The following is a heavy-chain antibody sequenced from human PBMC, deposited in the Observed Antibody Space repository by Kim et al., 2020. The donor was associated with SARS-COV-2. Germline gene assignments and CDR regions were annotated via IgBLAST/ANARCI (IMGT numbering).Heavy chain of an antibody. CDR3: ARRVQANIAAAGTVWFDP. D-gene: IGHD6-13*01. J-gene: IGHJ5*02. Sequence: KSRVTISVDTSKNQFSLKLSSVTAADTAVYYCARRVQANIAAAGTVWFDPWGQGTLVTVSS. V-gene: IGHV4-61*07.